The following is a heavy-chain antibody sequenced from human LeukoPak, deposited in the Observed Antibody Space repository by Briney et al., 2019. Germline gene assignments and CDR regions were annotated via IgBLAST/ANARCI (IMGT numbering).Heavy chain of an antibody. V-gene: IGHV3-43*02. D-gene: IGHD2-15*01. CDR3: AKDEGRCLDY. Sequence: PGGSLRLSCAASPFTFEVYAMHSVRQAPGKGLEWVSLISGDGGTTYYADSVKGRFNISRDNSKNSLYLQMNSLRTEDTALYYCAKDEGRCLDYWGQGTLVTVSS. J-gene: IGHJ4*02. CDR1: PFTFEVYA. CDR2: ISGDGGTT.